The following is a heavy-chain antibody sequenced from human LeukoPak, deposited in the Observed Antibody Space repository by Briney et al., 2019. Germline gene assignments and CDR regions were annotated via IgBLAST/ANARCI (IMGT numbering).Heavy chain of an antibody. CDR2: IKQDGSET. CDR1: GFMFSNHW. CDR3: AIPYSSSSYWYFDL. V-gene: IGHV3-7*03. Sequence: GGSLRLSCAASGFMFSNHWMTWVRQAPGKGLEWVANIKQDGSETYYMDYVKGRFTISRDNAKNSLHLQMDSLRAEDTAVYYCAIPYSSSSYWYFDLWGRGTLVTVSS. J-gene: IGHJ2*01. D-gene: IGHD6-6*01.